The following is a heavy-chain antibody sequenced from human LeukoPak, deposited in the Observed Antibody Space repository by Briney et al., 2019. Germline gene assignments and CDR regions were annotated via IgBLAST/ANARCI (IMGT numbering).Heavy chain of an antibody. Sequence: SETLSLTCTVSGGSISSSSYYWGWIRQPPGKGLEWIGSIYYSGSTYYNPSLKSRVTISVDTSKNQFSLKLSSVTAADTAVYYCARQVLAGAGTFFDYWGQGTLVTVSS. D-gene: IGHD6-19*01. V-gene: IGHV4-39*01. CDR1: GGSISSSSYY. CDR2: IYYSGST. CDR3: ARQVLAGAGTFFDY. J-gene: IGHJ4*02.